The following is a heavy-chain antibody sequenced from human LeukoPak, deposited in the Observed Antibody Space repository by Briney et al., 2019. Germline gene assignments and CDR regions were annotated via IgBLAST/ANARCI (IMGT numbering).Heavy chain of an antibody. CDR3: ARDRNDYGDLGGTNYYYYGMDV. D-gene: IGHD4-17*01. CDR1: GFTFSSYG. CDR2: ISYDGSNK. J-gene: IGHJ6*02. Sequence: GRSLRLSCAASGFTFSSYGMHWVRQAPGKGLEWVAVISYDGSNKYYADSVKGRFTISRDNSKNTLYLQMNSLRAEDTAVYYCARDRNDYGDLGGTNYYYYGMDVWGQGTTVTVSS. V-gene: IGHV3-30*19.